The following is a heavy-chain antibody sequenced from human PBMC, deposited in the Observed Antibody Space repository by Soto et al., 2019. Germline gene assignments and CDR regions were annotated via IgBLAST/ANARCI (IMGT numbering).Heavy chain of an antibody. CDR2: INPSGGST. CDR3: ARDIGPYCSGGSCYSESPWFDP. D-gene: IGHD2-15*01. Sequence: ASVKVSCKASGYTFTSYYMHWVRQAPGQGLEWMGIINPSGGSTSYAQKFQGRVTMTRDTSTSTVYMELSSLRSEDTAVYYCARDIGPYCSGGSCYSESPWFDPWGQGTLVTVSS. V-gene: IGHV1-46*01. CDR1: GYTFTSYY. J-gene: IGHJ5*02.